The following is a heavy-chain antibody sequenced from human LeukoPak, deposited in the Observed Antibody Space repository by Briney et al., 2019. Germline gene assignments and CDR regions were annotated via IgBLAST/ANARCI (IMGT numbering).Heavy chain of an antibody. J-gene: IGHJ4*02. CDR1: GGSISSGSYY. D-gene: IGHD3-16*01. CDR2: IYTSGST. Sequence: SETLSLTCTVSGGSISSGSYYWSWIRQPAGKGLEWIGRIYTSGSTNYNPSLKSRVTISVDTSKNQFSLKLSSVTAADTAVYYCARSNGGDSSPFDYWGQGTLVTVSS. CDR3: ARSNGGDSSPFDY. V-gene: IGHV4-61*02.